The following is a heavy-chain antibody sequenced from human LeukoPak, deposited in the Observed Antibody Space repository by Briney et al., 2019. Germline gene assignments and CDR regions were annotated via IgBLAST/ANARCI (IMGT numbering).Heavy chain of an antibody. D-gene: IGHD3-22*01. CDR1: GFTFTGYY. V-gene: IGHV1-2*02. CDR2: INPNSGGT. J-gene: IGHJ4*02. Sequence: ASVKVSCKASGFTFTGYYMHWVRQAPGQGLEWMGWINPNSGGTNYAQKFQGRVTMTRDTSISTAYMELSRLRSDDTAVYYCVRASYYYDSSLDYWGQGTLVTVSS. CDR3: VRASYYYDSSLDY.